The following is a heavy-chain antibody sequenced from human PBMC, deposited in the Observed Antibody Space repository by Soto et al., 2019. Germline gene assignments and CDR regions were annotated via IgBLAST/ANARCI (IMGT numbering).Heavy chain of an antibody. CDR3: AKDLARACSGGDCYSDNQYFHH. J-gene: IGHJ1*01. D-gene: IGHD2-15*01. CDR2: ISNDGRNT. Sequence: QVQLVESGGGVVQPGRSLRVSCAASGFSFSSYGMHWVRQAPGKGLEWVALISNDGRNTYYADSVKGRFTISRDNSWTTVYLQMTGLRPEDTAVYYCAKDLARACSGGDCYSDNQYFHHWGQGTLVTVSS. CDR1: GFSFSSYG. V-gene: IGHV3-30*18.